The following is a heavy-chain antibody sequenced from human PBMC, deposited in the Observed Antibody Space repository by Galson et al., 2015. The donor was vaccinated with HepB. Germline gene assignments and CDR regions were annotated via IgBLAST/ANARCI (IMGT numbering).Heavy chain of an antibody. J-gene: IGHJ4*02. Sequence: PALVKPTQTLTLACTVSGFSLTTSGLCVNWIRQPPGKALEWLARIDWHDDKYYNKPLMPRLTISRDTSKNQVVLTMTDLDPVDTATYFCVRSDQPLGNPFDSWGQGTLVTVSS. CDR1: GFSLTTSGLC. V-gene: IGHV2-70*11. CDR3: VRSDQPLGNPFDS. CDR2: IDWHDDK. D-gene: IGHD2-2*01.